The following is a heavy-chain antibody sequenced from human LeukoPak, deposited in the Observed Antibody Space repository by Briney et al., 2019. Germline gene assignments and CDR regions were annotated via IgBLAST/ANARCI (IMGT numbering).Heavy chain of an antibody. V-gene: IGHV3-53*04. Sequence: PGGSLRLSCPASGFTVSSNYMSWVRQPPGKGLEWVSVIYCGGSKYYAVSVKGRFTISTHKSKNTLYLQMNSLRAEDTGVYYWARDRGYCSRTSCSVELGGFDPWGQGTLVTVSS. CDR3: ARDRGYCSRTSCSVELGGFDP. D-gene: IGHD2-2*01. CDR1: GFTVSSNY. CDR2: IYCGGSK. J-gene: IGHJ5*02.